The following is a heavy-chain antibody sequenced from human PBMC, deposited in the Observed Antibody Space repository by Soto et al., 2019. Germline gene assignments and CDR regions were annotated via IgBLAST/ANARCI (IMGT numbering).Heavy chain of an antibody. CDR1: GFTFGDYA. V-gene: IGHV3-49*03. J-gene: IGHJ3*02. CDR2: IRSKAYGGTT. CDR3: TSTLVVPASDDDAFDI. D-gene: IGHD2-2*01. Sequence: GGSLRLSCTASGFTFGDYAMSWFRQAPGKGLEWVGFIRSKAYGGTTEYAASVKGRFTISRDDSKSIAYLQMNSLKTEDTAVYYCTSTLVVPASDDDAFDIWGQGTMVTVSS.